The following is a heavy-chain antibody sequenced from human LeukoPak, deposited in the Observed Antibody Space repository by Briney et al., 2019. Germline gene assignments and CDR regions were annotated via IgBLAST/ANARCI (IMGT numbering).Heavy chain of an antibody. J-gene: IGHJ4*02. CDR3: AKHTSIGKYCTNGVCSPYDY. D-gene: IGHD2-8*01. CDR1: GFTFSIYA. Sequence: GGSLRLSCAGSGFTFSIYAMSWVRQAPGKGLEWVSAISDSGDYTYYADSVKVRFTISRDNSKNTLYLQMNSLRAEDTAVYYCAKHTSIGKYCTNGVCSPYDYWGQGTLVTVSS. V-gene: IGHV3-23*01. CDR2: ISDSGDYT.